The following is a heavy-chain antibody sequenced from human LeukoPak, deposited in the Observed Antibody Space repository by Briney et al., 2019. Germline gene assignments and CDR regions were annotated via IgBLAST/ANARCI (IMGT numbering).Heavy chain of an antibody. CDR1: GFTFSSYG. CDR2: ISSSGSTI. Sequence: GRSLRLSCGASGFTFSSYGMHWVRQAPGKGLEWVSYISSSGSTIYYADSVKGRFTISRDNAKNSLYLQMNSLRAEDTAVYYCARLDTALVSYYYYYFMDVWGKGTTVTVSS. J-gene: IGHJ6*03. V-gene: IGHV3-48*04. D-gene: IGHD5-18*01. CDR3: ARLDTALVSYYYYYFMDV.